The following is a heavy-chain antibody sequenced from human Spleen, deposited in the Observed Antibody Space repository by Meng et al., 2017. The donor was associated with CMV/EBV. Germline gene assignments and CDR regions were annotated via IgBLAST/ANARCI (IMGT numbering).Heavy chain of an antibody. CDR3: ARDRIPPILSIAGYYGMDV. V-gene: IGHV3-66*02. CDR1: RFIVNNDC. J-gene: IGHJ6*02. CDR2: IYTAGIT. Sequence: GESLKISCAVSRFIVNNDCMTWVRQAPGKGLEWVSLIYTAGITFYAESVKGRFTISRDNSKSTVYLQMNSLRTDDTAVYFCARDRIPPILSIAGYYGMDVWGQGTTVTVSS. D-gene: IGHD3-3*02.